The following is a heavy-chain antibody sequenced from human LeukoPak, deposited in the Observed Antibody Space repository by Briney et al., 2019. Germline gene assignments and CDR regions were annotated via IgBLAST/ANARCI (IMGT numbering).Heavy chain of an antibody. J-gene: IGHJ4*02. V-gene: IGHV3-21*01. D-gene: IGHD6-19*01. CDR1: GFTFSSYS. CDR3: ARDRWYSSATTPVMFDY. CDR2: ISSSSSYI. Sequence: GGSLRISCAASGFTFSSYSMNWVRQAPGKGLEWVSSISSSSSYIYYADSVKGRFTISRDNAKNSLYLQMNSLRAEDTAVYYCARDRWYSSATTPVMFDYWGQGTLVTVSS.